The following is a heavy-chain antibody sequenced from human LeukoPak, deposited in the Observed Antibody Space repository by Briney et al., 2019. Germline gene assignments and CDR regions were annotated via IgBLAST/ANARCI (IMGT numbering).Heavy chain of an antibody. V-gene: IGHV4-39*07. CDR2: INHSGST. CDR3: ARGGWGINDAFDI. CDR1: GGSISSSSYY. J-gene: IGHJ3*02. Sequence: SETLSLTCTVSGGSISSSSYYWGWIRQPPGKGLEWIGEINHSGSTNYNPSLKSRVTISVDTSKNQFSLKLSSVTAADTAVYYCARGGWGINDAFDIWGQGTMVTVSS. D-gene: IGHD6-19*01.